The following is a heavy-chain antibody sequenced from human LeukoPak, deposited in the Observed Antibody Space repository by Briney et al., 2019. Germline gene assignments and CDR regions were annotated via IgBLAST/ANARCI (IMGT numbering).Heavy chain of an antibody. D-gene: IGHD6-19*01. V-gene: IGHV4-59*01. J-gene: IGHJ4*02. CDR3: ARETTLTGYSSGLGFNY. CDR2: IYDSGTT. Sequence: SETLSLTCGVSGASFSSYHWSWIRQPPGKGLEWIGHIYDSGTTNYNPSLKSRVTMSVDSPKNQFSLKLTSVTAADTAVYYCARETTLTGYSSGLGFNYWGQGTLVTVSS. CDR1: GASFSSYH.